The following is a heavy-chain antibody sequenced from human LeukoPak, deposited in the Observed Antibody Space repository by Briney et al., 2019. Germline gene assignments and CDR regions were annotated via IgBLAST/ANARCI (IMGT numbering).Heavy chain of an antibody. V-gene: IGHV3-30-3*01. CDR2: ISYDGSNK. D-gene: IGHD3-10*01. Sequence: GRSLRLSCAASGFTFSSYAMHWVRQAPGKGLEWVAVISYDGSNKYYADSVKGRFTISRDNSKNTLYLQMNSLRAEDTAVYYCARGSYGSAYYYGMDVWGQGTTVTVSS. CDR1: GFTFSSYA. CDR3: ARGSYGSAYYYGMDV. J-gene: IGHJ6*02.